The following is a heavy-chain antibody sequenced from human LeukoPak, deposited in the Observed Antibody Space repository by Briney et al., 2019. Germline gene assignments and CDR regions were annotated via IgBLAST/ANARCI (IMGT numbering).Heavy chain of an antibody. Sequence: GGSPRLSCAASGFTFSSYSMNWVRQAPGKGLEWVSSISSSSSYIYYADSVKGRFTISRDNAKNSLYLQMNSLRAEDTAVYYCARDVGTYTAMVPEWVDYYYGMDVWGQGTTVTVSS. D-gene: IGHD5-18*01. V-gene: IGHV3-21*01. J-gene: IGHJ6*02. CDR2: ISSSSSYI. CDR3: ARDVGTYTAMVPEWVDYYYGMDV. CDR1: GFTFSSYS.